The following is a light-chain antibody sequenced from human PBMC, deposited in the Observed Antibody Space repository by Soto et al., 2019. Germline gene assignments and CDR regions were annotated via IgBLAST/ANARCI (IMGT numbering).Light chain of an antibody. Sequence: DIQMTQSPSALSASVGDRVTITCRASQRVGSWLAWYQQKPGKAPNLLIYEASSLQGGVPSRFSGSGSGTEFTLTISSLQPDDFATYYCKKYNNYPWTFGQGTKVDI. CDR1: QRVGSW. CDR3: KKYNNYPWT. V-gene: IGKV1-5*03. CDR2: EAS. J-gene: IGKJ1*01.